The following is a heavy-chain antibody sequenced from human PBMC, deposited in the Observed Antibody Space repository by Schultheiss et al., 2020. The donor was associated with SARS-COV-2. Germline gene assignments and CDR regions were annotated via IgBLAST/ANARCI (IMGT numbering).Heavy chain of an antibody. V-gene: IGHV3-53*01. CDR2: IYSGGST. CDR3: TSLRYCSSTSCSDTPYYFDY. D-gene: IGHD2-2*01. Sequence: GGSLRLSCAASGFTVSSNYMSWVRQAPGKGLEWVSVIYSGGSTYYADSVKGRFTISRDNSKNTAYLQMNSLKTEDTAVYYCTSLRYCSSTSCSDTPYYFDYWGQGTLVTVSS. CDR1: GFTVSSNY. J-gene: IGHJ4*02.